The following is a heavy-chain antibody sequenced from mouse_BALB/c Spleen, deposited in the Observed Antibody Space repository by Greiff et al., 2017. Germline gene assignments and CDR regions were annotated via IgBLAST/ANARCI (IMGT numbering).Heavy chain of an antibody. J-gene: IGHJ4*01. CDR2: ISCYNGAT. CDR1: GYSFTGYY. V-gene: IGHV1S34*01. D-gene: IGHD2-2*01. CDR3: ARSGYGYDNAMDY. Sequence: LVKTGASVKISCKASGYSFTGYYMHWVKQSHGKSLEWIGYISCYNGATSYNQKFKGKATFTVDTSSSTAYMELRSLTSEDTAVHYCARSGYGYDNAMDYWGQGTSVTVSS.